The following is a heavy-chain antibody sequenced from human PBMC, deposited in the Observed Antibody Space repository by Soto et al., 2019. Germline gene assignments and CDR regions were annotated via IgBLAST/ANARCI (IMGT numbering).Heavy chain of an antibody. D-gene: IGHD2-21*02. V-gene: IGHV4-30-4*01. CDR2: IYYSGST. CDR3: ARGDRSPGAPYFDY. Sequence: TSETLSLTCTVSGGSISSGDYYWSWIRQPPGKGLEWIGYIYYSGSTYYNPSLKSRVTISVDTSKNQFSLKLSSVTAADTAVYYCARGDRSPGAPYFDYWGQGTLVTVSS. CDR1: GGSISSGDYY. J-gene: IGHJ4*02.